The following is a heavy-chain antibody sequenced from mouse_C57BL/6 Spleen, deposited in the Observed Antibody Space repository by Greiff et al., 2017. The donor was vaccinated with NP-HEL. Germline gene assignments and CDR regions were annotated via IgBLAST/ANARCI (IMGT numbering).Heavy chain of an antibody. CDR3: ARSCGYDGYWYFDV. Sequence: EVQLQQSGPELVKPGASVKISCKASGYTFTDYYMNWVKQSHGKSLEWIGDINPNNGGTSYNQKFKGKATLTVDKSSSTAYMELRSLTSEDSAVYYGARSCGYDGYWYFDVWGTGTTVTVSS. J-gene: IGHJ1*03. V-gene: IGHV1-26*01. CDR1: GYTFTDYY. CDR2: INPNNGGT. D-gene: IGHD2-2*01.